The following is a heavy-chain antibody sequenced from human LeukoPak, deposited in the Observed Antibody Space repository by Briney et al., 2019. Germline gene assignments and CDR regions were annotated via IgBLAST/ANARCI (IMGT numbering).Heavy chain of an antibody. V-gene: IGHV1-18*01. J-gene: IGHJ6*02. D-gene: IGHD2-2*01. Sequence: SVKVSCRASGYTFTSYGISWVRQRPGQGLECMGLISAYNGYTNYAQRLLGRVPMTTDTSTSTAYMELRSLRSDDTAVYYCERDRGDIVVVPAAMRYYYYGRDVWGQGTTVTVAS. CDR1: GYTFTSYG. CDR3: ERDRGDIVVVPAAMRYYYYGRDV. CDR2: ISAYNGYT.